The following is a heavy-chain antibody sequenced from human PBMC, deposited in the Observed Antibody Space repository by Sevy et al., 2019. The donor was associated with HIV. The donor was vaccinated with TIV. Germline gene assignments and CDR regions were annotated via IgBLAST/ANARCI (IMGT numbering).Heavy chain of an antibody. CDR3: ARNRNYDFWSAYYFDY. Sequence: ASVKVSCKASHYTFNTYGISWMRQAPGQGLEWIGWISTYDGDTNYAQTFQGRVTLTTDTSTSTAYMELRSLRSDDTAMYFCARNRNYDFWSAYYFDYWGQGTLVTVST. V-gene: IGHV1-18*01. J-gene: IGHJ4*02. CDR2: ISTYDGDT. CDR1: HYTFNTYG. D-gene: IGHD3-3*01.